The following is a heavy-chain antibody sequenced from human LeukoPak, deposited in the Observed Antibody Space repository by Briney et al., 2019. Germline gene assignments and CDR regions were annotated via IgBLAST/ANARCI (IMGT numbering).Heavy chain of an antibody. CDR1: GGSFSGYY. V-gene: IGHV4-34*01. J-gene: IGHJ4*02. CDR2: INHSGST. Sequence: PSETLSLTCAVYGGSFSGYYWSWIRQPPGKGLEWIGEINHSGSTNYNPSLKSRATISVDTSKNQFSLKLSSVTAADTAVYYCARGKGSGYYFDYWGQGTLVSVSS. CDR3: ARGKGSGYYFDY.